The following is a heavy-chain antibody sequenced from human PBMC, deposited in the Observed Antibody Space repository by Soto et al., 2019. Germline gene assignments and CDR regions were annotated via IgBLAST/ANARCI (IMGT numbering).Heavy chain of an antibody. V-gene: IGHV3-23*01. CDR2: ISGSGGST. CDR1: GFSFSSYA. Sequence: PGGSLRLSCAASGFSFSSYAVSWVRQAPGKGLEWVSAISGSGGSTYYADSVKGRFTISRDNSKNTLYLQMNSLRAEDTAVYYCAKDKGNLNLGVTYGMDVWGQGTTVTVSS. CDR3: AKDKGNLNLGVTYGMDV. D-gene: IGHD3-10*01. J-gene: IGHJ6*02.